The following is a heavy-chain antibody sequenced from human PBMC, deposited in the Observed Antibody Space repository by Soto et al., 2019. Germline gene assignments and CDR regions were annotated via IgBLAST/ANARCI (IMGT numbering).Heavy chain of an antibody. D-gene: IGHD3-16*01. CDR3: AREGGGDAFDV. CDR1: GFTFSDNY. Sequence: GGSLRLSCAASGFTFSDNYMSWIRQTPGKGLEWVSYISRSGNTIDYADSVKGRFTISRDNAKKSVYLQMNSLRAEDTAVYYCAREGGGDAFDVWGQGTMVTVSS. CDR2: ISRSGNTI. J-gene: IGHJ3*01. V-gene: IGHV3-11*01.